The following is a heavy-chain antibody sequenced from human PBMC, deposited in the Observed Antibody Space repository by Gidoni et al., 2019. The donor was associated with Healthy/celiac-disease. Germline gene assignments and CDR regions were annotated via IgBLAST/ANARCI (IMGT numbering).Heavy chain of an antibody. V-gene: IGHV1-69*01. CDR3: ARTDGGYSYPYGGYYYGMDV. CDR1: AGTFTSFA. D-gene: IGHD5-18*01. Sequence: QVQLVQSGAEVKKPGSSVNVSCKASAGTFTSFAISWVRQDPGQGLEWMGGIIPIFGTANYAQKFQGRVTITADESTSTAYMELSSLRSEDTAVYYCARTDGGYSYPYGGYYYGMDVWGQGTTVTVSS. J-gene: IGHJ6*02. CDR2: IIPIFGTA.